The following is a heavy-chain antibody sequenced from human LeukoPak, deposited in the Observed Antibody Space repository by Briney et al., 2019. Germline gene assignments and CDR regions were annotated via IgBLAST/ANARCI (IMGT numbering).Heavy chain of an antibody. CDR1: GFTVSSNY. CDR3: ATLGAHAFDI. Sequence: GGSLRLSCAASGFTVSSNYMSWVRQAPGKGLEWVSVIYSGGSTYYADSVKGRFTISRHNSKNTLCLQMNSLRAEDTAVYYCATLGAHAFDIWGQGTMVTVSS. J-gene: IGHJ3*02. CDR2: IYSGGST. V-gene: IGHV3-53*04.